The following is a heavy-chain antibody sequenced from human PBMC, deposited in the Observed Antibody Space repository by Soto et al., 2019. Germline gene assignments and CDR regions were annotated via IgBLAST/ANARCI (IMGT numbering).Heavy chain of an antibody. V-gene: IGHV6-1*01. J-gene: IGHJ6*03. CDR1: GDSVSSNSAG. CDR2: TYYKSKWYY. Sequence: QIQLQLSGPGLVEPSQTLLLTCAISGDSVSSNSAGWNWVRQTPSRGLEWLGRTYYKSKWYYNSAVSVKSRITINPDTSKNQFSLQLNSVTPEDTAVYYCSRGSWDDVSGHYYMDVWGKGTTVTVSS. D-gene: IGHD3-3*01. CDR3: SRGSWDDVSGHYYMDV.